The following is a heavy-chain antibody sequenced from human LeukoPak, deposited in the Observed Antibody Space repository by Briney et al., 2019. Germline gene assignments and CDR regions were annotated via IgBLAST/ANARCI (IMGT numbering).Heavy chain of an antibody. J-gene: IGHJ4*02. CDR2: ISPTSGHI. Sequence: PGGSLRLSCAASGFTFNTYSMNWVRQAPGEGLEWVSSISPTSGHIYYADSVKGRFTISRDNAKNSLYLQMNSLRAEDTAVYYCVRSMATITFSFDYWGQGTLVTVSS. D-gene: IGHD5-24*01. CDR3: VRSMATITFSFDY. V-gene: IGHV3-21*01. CDR1: GFTFNTYS.